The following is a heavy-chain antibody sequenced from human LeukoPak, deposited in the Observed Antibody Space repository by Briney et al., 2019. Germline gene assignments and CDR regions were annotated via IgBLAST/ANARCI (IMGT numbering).Heavy chain of an antibody. CDR1: GYTFTCYY. D-gene: IGHD2-2*01. CDR3: ARDKGTLGTRYYFDY. Sequence: ASVTVSCKASGYTFTCYYMHWVRQAPGQGLEWMGWINPNSGGTNYAQKFQGRVTMTRDTSISTAYMELSRLRSDDTAVYYCARDKGTLGTRYYFDYWGQGTLVTVSS. J-gene: IGHJ4*02. V-gene: IGHV1-2*02. CDR2: INPNSGGT.